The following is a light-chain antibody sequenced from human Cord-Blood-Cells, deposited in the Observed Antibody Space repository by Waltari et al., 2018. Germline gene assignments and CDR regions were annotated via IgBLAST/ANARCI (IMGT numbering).Light chain of an antibody. V-gene: IGLV2-23*02. CDR2: ELS. CDR3: CSYAGSSTYV. J-gene: IGLJ1*01. CDR1: SSDVGSYNL. Sequence: QSALTQPASVSGSPGQSITISCTGTSSDVGSYNLVSWYQQHPGKAPKLMFYELSKRPSGGSKRFSGSKSGNTASLTIYGLQAEDEADYYCCSYAGSSTYVFGTGTKVTVL.